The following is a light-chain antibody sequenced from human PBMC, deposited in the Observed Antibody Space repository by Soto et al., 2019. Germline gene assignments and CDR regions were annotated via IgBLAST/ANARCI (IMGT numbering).Light chain of an antibody. V-gene: IGLV1-44*01. J-gene: IGLJ1*01. CDR3: AAWDDSLNGYV. CDR2: NNN. CDR1: SSNIGTNA. Sequence: QSVLTQPPSASGTPGQRVTISCSGGSSNIGTNAVNWYQHLPGTAPKLLIYNNNQRPSGGPDRFSGSKSGTSASLAISGLQSEDEADYYCAAWDDSLNGYVFGTGTKLTVL.